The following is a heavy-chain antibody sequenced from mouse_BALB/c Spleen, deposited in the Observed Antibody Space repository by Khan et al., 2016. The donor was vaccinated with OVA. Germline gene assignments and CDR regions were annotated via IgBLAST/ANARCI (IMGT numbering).Heavy chain of an antibody. CDR2: ISSGGDYT. V-gene: IGHV5-6*01. CDR1: GFTFSSYS. D-gene: IGHD4-1*01. CDR3: ASHLTGSFAD. Sequence: EVELVESGGDLVEPGGSLKLSCAASGFTFSSYSMSWVRQTPDKRLEWVATISSGGDYTYYPDIVKGRFTISRDNAKNTLYLQMSSLKSEDTAMYYCASHLTGSFADWGQGTLVAVSA. J-gene: IGHJ3*01.